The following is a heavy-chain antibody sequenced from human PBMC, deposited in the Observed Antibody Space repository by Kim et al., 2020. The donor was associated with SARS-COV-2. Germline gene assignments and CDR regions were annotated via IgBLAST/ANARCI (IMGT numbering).Heavy chain of an antibody. Sequence: GGSLRLSCAASGFTFSSFWIHWVRQPPGKGLVWVSRINGDGSSRCYADSVKGRFTISRDNAKNTLYLQMNSLRAEDTAVYYCAIIPTIAVVALNFWGNGTPVTVSS. D-gene: IGHD6-19*01. CDR2: INGDGSSR. V-gene: IGHV3-74*01. J-gene: IGHJ6*04. CDR1: GFTFSSFW. CDR3: AIIPTIAVVALNF.